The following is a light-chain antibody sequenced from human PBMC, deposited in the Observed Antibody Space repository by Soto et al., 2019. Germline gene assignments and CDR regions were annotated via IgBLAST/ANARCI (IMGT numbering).Light chain of an antibody. V-gene: IGKV3-20*01. CDR1: QPVPSNY. CDR3: QEYGSSPGT. CDR2: GAS. J-gene: IGKJ1*01. Sequence: EIVLTQSPGTLSSSPGERATLSCRASQPVPSNYLAWYQQKPGQAPKLLFFGASIRATGLPDRFSGGESGTDFTLTIRRLEPEDFAVYYCQEYGSSPGTFGQGTKVDIK.